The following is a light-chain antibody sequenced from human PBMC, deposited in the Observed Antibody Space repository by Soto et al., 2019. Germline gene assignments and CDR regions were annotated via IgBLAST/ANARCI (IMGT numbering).Light chain of an antibody. Sequence: DIQMTQSPSFVSASVGDRVTITCRASQDISKWLAWYQQKPGRAPKILIFAASTLQRGVPSRFSGSGSGTDFTLTIGSLQPEDSATYYCQQADSIPLTFGGGTKVDFK. J-gene: IGKJ4*01. V-gene: IGKV1-12*01. CDR3: QQADSIPLT. CDR1: QDISKW. CDR2: AAS.